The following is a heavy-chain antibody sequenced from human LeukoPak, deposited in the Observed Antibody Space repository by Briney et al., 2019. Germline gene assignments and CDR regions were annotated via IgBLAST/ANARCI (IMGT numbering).Heavy chain of an antibody. CDR3: TREGY. Sequence: ASVKVSCKASVYTFTDYYIHWVRQAPGQGLEWMGWIHSNSGVTVYSQKFQGRVTMTRDTSITTAYMELSRLTSDDTAMYYCTREGYWGQGTLVTVSS. V-gene: IGHV1-2*02. CDR2: IHSNSGVT. CDR1: VYTFTDYY. J-gene: IGHJ4*02.